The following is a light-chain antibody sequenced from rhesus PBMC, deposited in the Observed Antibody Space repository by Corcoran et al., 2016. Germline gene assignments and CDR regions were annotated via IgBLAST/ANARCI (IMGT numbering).Light chain of an antibody. Sequence: DIQMTQSPSSLSASVGDRVTVTCRASQGINKELSWYQQKPGKAPTLLIFAASSLETGVSSRFSGSGAGTDYTITSSSLQPEDVATYYCLQDYTIPWTFGQGTKVEIK. CDR1: QGINKE. V-gene: IGKV1-94*01. CDR2: AAS. CDR3: LQDYTIPWT. J-gene: IGKJ1*01.